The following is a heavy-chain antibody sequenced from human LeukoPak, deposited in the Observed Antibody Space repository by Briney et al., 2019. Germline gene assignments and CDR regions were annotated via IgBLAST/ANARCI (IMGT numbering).Heavy chain of an antibody. CDR3: ATYSSLNRREFQY. V-gene: IGHV3-7*01. Sequence: GGSLRLSCEGSGFTFSNYWMGWVRQAPGKGLQWVANIKTDRSEKYYVDSVKGRFTISRDNAKNSLYLQMNSLRAEDTAVHYCATYSSLNRREFQYWGQGTLLTVSS. CDR2: IKTDRSEK. D-gene: IGHD3-22*01. CDR1: GFTFSNYW. J-gene: IGHJ1*01.